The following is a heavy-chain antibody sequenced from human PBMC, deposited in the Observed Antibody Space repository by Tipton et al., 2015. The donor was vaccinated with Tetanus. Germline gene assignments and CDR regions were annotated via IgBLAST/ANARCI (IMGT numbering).Heavy chain of an antibody. CDR3: ARGPPRFFDH. CDR2: IHQTGTT. V-gene: IGHV4-34*01. CDR1: GGSFNGYY. Sequence: TLSLTCVVYGGSFNGYYWNWIRQSPGKGLEWIGEIHQTGTTNYNPSLKSRVSISLDMAKNQFSLRLISVTAADTAMYYCARGPPRFFDHWGQGTLVTVSS. J-gene: IGHJ1*01.